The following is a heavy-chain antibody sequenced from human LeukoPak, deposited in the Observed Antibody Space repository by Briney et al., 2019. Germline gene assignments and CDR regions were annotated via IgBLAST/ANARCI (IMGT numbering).Heavy chain of an antibody. D-gene: IGHD4-17*01. J-gene: IGHJ6*03. Sequence: SVKVSCKASGGTFSSYAISWVRQAPGQGLEWMGGIIPIFGTANYAQKFQGRVTITADKSTSTAYMELSSLRSEDTAVYYCARDRGYYGDYDYYYMDVWGKGTTVTISS. CDR2: IIPIFGTA. V-gene: IGHV1-69*06. CDR1: GGTFSSYA. CDR3: ARDRGYYGDYDYYYMDV.